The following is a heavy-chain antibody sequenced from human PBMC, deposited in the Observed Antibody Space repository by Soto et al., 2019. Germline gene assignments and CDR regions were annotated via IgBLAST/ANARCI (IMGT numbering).Heavy chain of an antibody. CDR1: GGSISSAYYY. D-gene: IGHD7-27*01. J-gene: IGHJ4*02. Sequence: QVQLQESGPGLVKPSQTLSLTCTVSGGSISSAYYYWSWIRQPPGKGLEWIGHLYDSGSTYSNPSLQSQVTISMDTSKNQFSLKLSSVTAADTAVYYCARGPSGDKVDYWGQGTLVTVSS. V-gene: IGHV4-30-4*01. CDR3: ARGPSGDKVDY. CDR2: LYDSGST.